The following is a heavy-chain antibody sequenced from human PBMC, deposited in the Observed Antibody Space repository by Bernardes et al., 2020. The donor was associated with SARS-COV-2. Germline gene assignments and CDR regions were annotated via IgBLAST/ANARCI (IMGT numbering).Heavy chain of an antibody. CDR3: ARDLHDSARYDYYYYGIDV. D-gene: IGHD1-20*01. CDR1: GFLFSGFT. V-gene: IGHV3-21*01. CDR2: ISGRDEHI. J-gene: IGHJ6*02. Sequence: GGSLRLSRAASGFLFSGFTMNWVRQAPGKGLEWVSLISGRDEHIYYADSVKGRFTISRDNAKNSLYLQMNDLRADDTAVYYCARDLHDSARYDYYYYGIDVWGQGTTVTVSS.